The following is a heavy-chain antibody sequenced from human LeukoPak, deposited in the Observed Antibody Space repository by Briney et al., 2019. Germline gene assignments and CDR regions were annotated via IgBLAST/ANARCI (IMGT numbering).Heavy chain of an antibody. CDR1: GGSFSGYY. CDR2: INHRGST. J-gene: IGHJ4*02. V-gene: IGHV4-34*01. D-gene: IGHD3-22*01. CDR3: ARGTPYYYDSSGLGY. Sequence: SETLSLTCAVYGGSFSGYYWSWIRQPPGKGLEWIGEINHRGSTNYNPSLKSRVTISVDTPKNQFSLKLSSVTAADTAVYYCARGTPYYYDSSGLGYWGQGTLVTVSS.